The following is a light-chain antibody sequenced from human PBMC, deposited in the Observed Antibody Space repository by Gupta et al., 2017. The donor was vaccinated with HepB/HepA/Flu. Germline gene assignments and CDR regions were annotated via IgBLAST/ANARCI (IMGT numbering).Light chain of an antibody. J-gene: IGKJ5*01. V-gene: IGKV3-11*01. CDR3: QQRSNWLRSIT. CDR1: QSVSSY. CDR2: DAL. Sequence: EIVLTQPPATLSLSPGERATLSCRASQSVSSYLAWYQQKPGQAPRLLIYDALNRATGIPARFSGSGSGTDFTLTISSLEPEDFAVYYCQQRSNWLRSITFGQGTRLEIK.